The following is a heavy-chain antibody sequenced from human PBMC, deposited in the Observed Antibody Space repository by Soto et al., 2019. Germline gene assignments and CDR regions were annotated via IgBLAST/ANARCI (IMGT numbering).Heavy chain of an antibody. V-gene: IGHV1-46*01. Sequence: ASVKVSCKAIGYSFTSHYMHWVRQAPGQGLEWMGTIFPGGVNIAYAQKFQGRFTISRDDSKNTVSLQMDSLRDDDTAVYFCARDSLHRISGPTGLDPWGQGALVTVSS. CDR2: IFPGGVNI. D-gene: IGHD2-15*01. J-gene: IGHJ5*02. CDR1: GYSFTSHY. CDR3: ARDSLHRISGPTGLDP.